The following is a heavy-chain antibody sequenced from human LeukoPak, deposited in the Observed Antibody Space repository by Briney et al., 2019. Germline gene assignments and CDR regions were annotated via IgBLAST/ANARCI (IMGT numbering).Heavy chain of an antibody. J-gene: IGHJ4*02. CDR2: IHPSSGGT. CDR3: VRDPGWLQVDY. CDR1: GYTFTDYY. Sequence: LGASVNVSCKACGYTFTDYYIHGVQQAREQGVGWMGSIHPSSGGTNYAEKLQGRVTMTRDTSISTAYMELTRLTSDDAGVYYCVRDPGWLQVDYWGQGTLLTVSS. V-gene: IGHV1-2*03. D-gene: IGHD5-24*01.